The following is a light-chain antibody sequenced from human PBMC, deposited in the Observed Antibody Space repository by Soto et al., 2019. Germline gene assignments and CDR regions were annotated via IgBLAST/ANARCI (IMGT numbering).Light chain of an antibody. CDR3: QQSYITPPIT. V-gene: IGKV1-39*01. J-gene: IGKJ5*01. CDR1: QSISSY. Sequence: DIQMTQSPSSLSASVGDRVTITCRASQSISSYLNWYQQKPGKAPKLLIYAASTLQSGVPSRFSGSGSGTDFTLTIDGLQPEDFAVYYCQQSYITPPITFGQGTRLENK. CDR2: AAS.